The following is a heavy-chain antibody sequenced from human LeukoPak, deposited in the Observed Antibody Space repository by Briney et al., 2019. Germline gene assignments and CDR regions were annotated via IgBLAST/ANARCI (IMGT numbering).Heavy chain of an antibody. Sequence: GRSLRLSCAASGFTFSSYAMHWVRQAPGKGLEWVAVISYDGSNKYYADSVKGRFTISRDNSKNTLYLQMNSLRTEDTAVYYCASPFGGRAEYFQHWGQGTLVTVSS. CDR1: GFTFSSYA. V-gene: IGHV3-30*04. CDR3: ASPFGGRAEYFQH. J-gene: IGHJ1*01. D-gene: IGHD4-23*01. CDR2: ISYDGSNK.